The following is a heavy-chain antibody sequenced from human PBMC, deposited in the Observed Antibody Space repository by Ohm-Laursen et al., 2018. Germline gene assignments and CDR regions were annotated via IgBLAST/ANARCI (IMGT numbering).Heavy chain of an antibody. Sequence: SLRLSCAASGLTLRSYNMNWVRQAPGKGLEWVSYISSGSLSKYYADSVKGRFTISRDNAKNSLYLQMNGLRAEDTAVYYCARELGIPVTPIDYWGQGTLVTVSS. CDR3: ARELGIPVTPIDY. D-gene: IGHD2-2*01. J-gene: IGHJ4*02. V-gene: IGHV3-48*03. CDR2: ISSGSLSK. CDR1: GLTLRSYN.